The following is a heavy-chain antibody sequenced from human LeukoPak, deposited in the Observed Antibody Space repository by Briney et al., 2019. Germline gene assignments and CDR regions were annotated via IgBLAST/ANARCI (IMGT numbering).Heavy chain of an antibody. V-gene: IGHV3-21*01. J-gene: IGHJ3*02. CDR1: GFTFSSYS. Sequence: PGGSLRLSCGASGFTFSSYSMNWVRQAPGKGLEWVSSISSSSSYIYFADSVKGRFTISRDNAKNSLYLQMNSLRAEDTAVYYCASSNPDAFDIWGQGTMVTVSS. D-gene: IGHD1-14*01. CDR2: ISSSSSYI. CDR3: ASSNPDAFDI.